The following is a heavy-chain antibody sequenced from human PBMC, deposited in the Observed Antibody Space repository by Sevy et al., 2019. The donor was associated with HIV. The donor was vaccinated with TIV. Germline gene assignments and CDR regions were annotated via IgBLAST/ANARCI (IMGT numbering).Heavy chain of an antibody. J-gene: IGHJ4*02. Sequence: SETLSLTCTVSGGSISSSSYYWGWIRQPPGKGLEWIGSIYYSGSTYYNPSLKSRVTVSVDTSKNQFSLKLSFVTAADTAVYYCARHGDYGGNLDFDYWGQGTLVTVSS. CDR2: IYYSGST. CDR3: ARHGDYGGNLDFDY. D-gene: IGHD4-17*01. V-gene: IGHV4-39*01. CDR1: GGSISSSSYY.